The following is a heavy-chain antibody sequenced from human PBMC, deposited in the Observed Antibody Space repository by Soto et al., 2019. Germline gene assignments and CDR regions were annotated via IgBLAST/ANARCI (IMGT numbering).Heavy chain of an antibody. Sequence: ASVKVSCKVSGYTLTELSMHWVRQAPGKGLEWMGGFDPEDGETIYAQKFQGRVTMTEDTSTDTAYMELSSLRSEDTAVYYCATVGQYCSGRAGRVYYLDDWGQGSLVTVSS. CDR3: ATVGQYCSGRAGRVYYLDD. D-gene: IGHD3-10*01. J-gene: IGHJ4*02. CDR2: FDPEDGET. V-gene: IGHV1-24*01. CDR1: GYTLTELS.